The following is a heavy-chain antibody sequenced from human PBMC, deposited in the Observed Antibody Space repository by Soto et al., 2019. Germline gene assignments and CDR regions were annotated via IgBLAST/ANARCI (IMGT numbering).Heavy chain of an antibody. CDR3: AKTGTMVRGVIIARSFDY. D-gene: IGHD3-10*01. J-gene: IGHJ4*01. CDR1: GFTFTTYA. V-gene: IGHV3-23*01. Sequence: AGGALRLSCAASGFTFTTYAMSWARQAPGKGLEWVSAISGSGGSTYYADSVKGRFTISRDNSKNTLYLQMNSLRAEDTAVYYCAKTGTMVRGVIIARSFDYWGQEPWSPSTQ. CDR2: ISGSGGST.